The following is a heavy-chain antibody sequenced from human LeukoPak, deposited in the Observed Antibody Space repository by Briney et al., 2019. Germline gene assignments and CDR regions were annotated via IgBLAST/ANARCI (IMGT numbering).Heavy chain of an antibody. CDR1: GFTFSGYS. D-gene: IGHD6-13*01. V-gene: IGHV3-21*01. Sequence: PGGSLRLSCAASGFTFSGYSMNWVRQAPGKGLEWVSSISSSSSYIYYADSVKGRFTISRDNAKNSLYLQMNSLRAEDTAVYYCARDPKSYSSSWYWATPSYYFDYWGQGTLVTVSS. J-gene: IGHJ4*02. CDR3: ARDPKSYSSSWYWATPSYYFDY. CDR2: ISSSSSYI.